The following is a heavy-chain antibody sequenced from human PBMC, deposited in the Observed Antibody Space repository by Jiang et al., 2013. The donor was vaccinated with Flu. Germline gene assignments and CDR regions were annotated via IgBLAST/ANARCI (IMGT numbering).Heavy chain of an antibody. CDR2: IYWDDDK. J-gene: IGHJ4*02. Sequence: KPTQTLTLTCTFSGFSLSTSGVGVGWIRQPPGKALEWLALIYWDDDKRYSPSLKSRLTITKDTSKNQVVLTMTNMDPVDTATYYCAHSLAWIQLWPGPYFDYWGQGTLVTVSS. CDR1: GFSLSTSGVG. V-gene: IGHV2-5*02. CDR3: AHSLAWIQLWPGPYFDY. D-gene: IGHD5-18*01.